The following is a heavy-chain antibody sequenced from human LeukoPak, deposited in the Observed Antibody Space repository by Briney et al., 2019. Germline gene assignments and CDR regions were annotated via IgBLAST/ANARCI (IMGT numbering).Heavy chain of an antibody. D-gene: IGHD1-26*01. J-gene: IGHJ6*03. CDR2: ISYDGNYK. CDR1: GFTFSNYA. CDR3: ARDPYSGTYVDTYYYYMDV. Sequence: GGSLRLSCAASGFTFSNYAMHWVRQAPGKGLEWVAVISYDGNYKDYADSVKGRFTISRDSSKNTLYVQMNSLRAEDTAVYYCARDPYSGTYVDTYYYYMDVWGKGTTVTISS. V-gene: IGHV3-30*04.